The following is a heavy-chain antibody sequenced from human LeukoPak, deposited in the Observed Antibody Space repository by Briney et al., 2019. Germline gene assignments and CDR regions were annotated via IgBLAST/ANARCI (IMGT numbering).Heavy chain of an antibody. CDR1: GFTFSDYW. D-gene: IGHD2-2*01. V-gene: IGHV3-74*03. Sequence: TGGSLRLSCAASGFTFSDYWMHWVRQAPGKGLVWVSRINSHGTITTYADSVKGRFTINRDSAKNTVYLQMNSLRDEDTAVYYCAREGDRGLFCGSTSCYVYWGQGTLVTVSS. CDR3: AREGDRGLFCGSTSCYVY. J-gene: IGHJ4*02. CDR2: INSHGTIT.